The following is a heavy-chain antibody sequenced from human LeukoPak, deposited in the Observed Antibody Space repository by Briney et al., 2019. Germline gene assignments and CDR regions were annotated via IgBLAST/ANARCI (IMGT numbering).Heavy chain of an antibody. CDR2: IIPIFGTA. CDR1: GGTFSSCA. J-gene: IGHJ4*02. D-gene: IGHD5-18*01. Sequence: SVKVSCKASGGTFSSCAISWVRQAPGQGLEWMGGIIPIFGTANYAQKFRGRVTITADESTSTAYMELSSLRSEDTAVYYCARRRSIQLWASFDYWGQGTLVTVSS. CDR3: ARRRSIQLWASFDY. V-gene: IGHV1-69*13.